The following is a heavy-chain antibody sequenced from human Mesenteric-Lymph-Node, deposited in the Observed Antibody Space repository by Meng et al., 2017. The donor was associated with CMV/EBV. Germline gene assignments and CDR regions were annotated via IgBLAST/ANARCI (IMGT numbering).Heavy chain of an antibody. CDR3: ARGGVVAATPIWNH. Sequence: CGRYDAPFSGHYCSWIRQVPGGGLEWSGEINHSEATNYQPTLKGRATMSMDTSNNQLSLKMTSVTAADTAVYYCARGGVVAATPIWNHWGQGTLVTVSS. D-gene: IGHD2-15*01. J-gene: IGHJ5*02. V-gene: IGHV4-34*01. CDR2: INHSEAT. CDR1: DAPFSGHY.